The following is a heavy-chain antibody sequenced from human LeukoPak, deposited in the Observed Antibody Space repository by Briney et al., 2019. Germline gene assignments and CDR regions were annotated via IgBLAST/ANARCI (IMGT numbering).Heavy chain of an antibody. CDR2: IRYDGSNK. Sequence: GGSLRLSCAASGFTFSSYGMHWVRQAPGKGLEWVAFIRYDGSNKYYADSVKGRFTISRDNAKNSLYLQMNSLRAEDTAVYYCAIQQWLASPIDYWAREPWSPSPQ. J-gene: IGHJ4*02. D-gene: IGHD6-19*01. V-gene: IGHV3-30*02. CDR1: GFTFSSYG. CDR3: AIQQWLASPIDY.